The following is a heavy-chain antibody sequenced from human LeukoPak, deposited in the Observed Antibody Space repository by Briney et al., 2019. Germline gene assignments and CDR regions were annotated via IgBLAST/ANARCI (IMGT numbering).Heavy chain of an antibody. CDR1: GGSISSGVYY. J-gene: IGHJ4*02. Sequence: SETLSLTCTVSGGSISSGVYYWSWIRQPPGKGLEWIGYIYYSGSAYYSQAHKSQITISVDTSKNPFSLKLSSVTASDTAVYYCAREIDYFFDYWGQGTLVTVSS. D-gene: IGHD4/OR15-4a*01. CDR3: AREIDYFFDY. V-gene: IGHV4-30-4*08. CDR2: IYYSGSA.